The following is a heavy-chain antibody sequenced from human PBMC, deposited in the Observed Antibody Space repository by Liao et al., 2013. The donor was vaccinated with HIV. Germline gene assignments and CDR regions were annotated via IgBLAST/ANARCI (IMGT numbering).Heavy chain of an antibody. Sequence: QVQLQQWGAGLLKPSETLSLTCAVYGGSFSGYYWTWIRQPPGKGLEWIGEINHSGSTNYNPSLKSRVTISVDTSKNQFSLKLSSVTAADTAVYYCARGVNFWSTYTDYWGQGTLVTVSS. CDR2: INHSGST. J-gene: IGHJ4*02. CDR1: GGSFSGYY. CDR3: ARGVNFWSTYTDY. D-gene: IGHD3-3*01. V-gene: IGHV4-34*01.